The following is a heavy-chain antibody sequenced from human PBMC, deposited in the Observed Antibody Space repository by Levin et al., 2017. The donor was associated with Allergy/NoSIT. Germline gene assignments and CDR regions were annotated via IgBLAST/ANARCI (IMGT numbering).Heavy chain of an antibody. J-gene: IGHJ4*02. Sequence: SQTLSLTCAVSGASITSPNWWNWVRQPPGKGLEWIGEVYHSGSTNYNPSLESRVTISVDKSKNQFSLKLSSVTAADTAVYYCARDRGDHDRSGYYFDYWGQGTLVTVSS. D-gene: IGHD3-22*01. CDR1: GASITSPNW. CDR3: ARDRGDHDRSGYYFDY. CDR2: VYHSGST. V-gene: IGHV4-4*02.